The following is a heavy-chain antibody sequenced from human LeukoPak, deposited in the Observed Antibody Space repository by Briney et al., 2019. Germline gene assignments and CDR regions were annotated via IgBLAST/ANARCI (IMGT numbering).Heavy chain of an antibody. V-gene: IGHV2-5*01. CDR3: AHVDTAMVKEEFDP. CDR2: IYWNDDK. D-gene: IGHD5-18*01. J-gene: IGHJ5*02. Sequence: SGPTLVNPTQTLTLTCTFSGFSLSTSRVGVGWIRQPPGKALEWLALIYWNDDKRYSPSLKSRLTITKDTSKNQVVLTMTNMDPVDTATYYCAHVDTAMVKEEFDPWGQGTLVTVSS. CDR1: GFSLSTSRVG.